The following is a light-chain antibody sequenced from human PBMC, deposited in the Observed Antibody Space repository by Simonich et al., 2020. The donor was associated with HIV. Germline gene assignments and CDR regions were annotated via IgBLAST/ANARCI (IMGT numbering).Light chain of an antibody. CDR3: QQRSNWLT. J-gene: IGKJ4*01. CDR2: EAS. V-gene: IGKV3-11*01. Sequence: EIVMTQSPATLSVSPGERATLSCRASQSVGSYLAWYQQKPGQAPRLLIYEASNRATGIPARFSGSGSGTDFTLTISSLEPEDFAVYYCQQRSNWLTFGGGTKVEIK. CDR1: QSVGSY.